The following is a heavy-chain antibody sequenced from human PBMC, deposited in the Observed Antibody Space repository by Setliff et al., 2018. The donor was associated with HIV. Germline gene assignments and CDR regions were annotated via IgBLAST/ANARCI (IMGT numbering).Heavy chain of an antibody. V-gene: IGHV5-51*01. D-gene: IGHD6-19*01. J-gene: IGHJ3*02. Sequence: GESLKISCTGSGYSLTSYWIGWVRQMPGKGLEWMGIIYPGDSHTRYSPSFQGQVTISADKSISTAYLQCSSLKASDTAMYYCARSGKAVGSAGLGAFDIWGQGTMVT. CDR3: ARSGKAVGSAGLGAFDI. CDR2: IYPGDSHT. CDR1: GYSLTSYW.